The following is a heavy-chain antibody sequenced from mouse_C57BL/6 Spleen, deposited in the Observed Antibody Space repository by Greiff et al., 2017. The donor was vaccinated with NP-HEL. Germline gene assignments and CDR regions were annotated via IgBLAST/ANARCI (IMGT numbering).Heavy chain of an antibody. CDR2: ISSGSSTI. CDR3: ARNYSSPWYFDV. D-gene: IGHD2-5*01. V-gene: IGHV5-17*01. J-gene: IGHJ1*03. CDR1: GFTFSGYG. Sequence: EVQLVESGGGLVKPGGSLKLSCAASGFTFSGYGMHWVRQAPEKGLEWVAYISSGSSTIYYADTVKGRFTISRDNAKNTLFRQMTMLRPEYTAINYVARNYSSPWYFDVWGTGTTVTVSS.